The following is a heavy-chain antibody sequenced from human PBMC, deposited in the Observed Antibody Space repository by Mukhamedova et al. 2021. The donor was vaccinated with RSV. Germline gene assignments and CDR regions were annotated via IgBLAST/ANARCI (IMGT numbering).Heavy chain of an antibody. CDR3: ARHLYAGQLDYEY. J-gene: IGHJ4*02. Sequence: QSTWGGLEWVADIEDDGDTKNYVDSVRGRFTTSRDNARNLLFLHMRSLRVDDTAVYYCARHLYAGQLDYEYWGRGTLVTVSS. V-gene: IGHV3-7*03. CDR2: IEDDGDTK. D-gene: IGHD2-2*02.